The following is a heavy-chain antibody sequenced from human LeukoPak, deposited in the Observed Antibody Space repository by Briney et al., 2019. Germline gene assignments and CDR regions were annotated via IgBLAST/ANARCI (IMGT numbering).Heavy chain of an antibody. CDR3: ARASSSWYPYYFDY. D-gene: IGHD6-13*01. J-gene: IGHJ4*02. V-gene: IGHV4-39*01. CDR1: GGSISSSSYY. CDR2: IYYSGST. Sequence: PSETLSLTCTVSGGSISSSSYYWGWIRQPPGKGLEWIGSIYYSGSTYYNPSLKSRVTISVDTSKNQFSLKLSSVTAADTAVYYCARASSSWYPYYFDYWGQGTLVTVSS.